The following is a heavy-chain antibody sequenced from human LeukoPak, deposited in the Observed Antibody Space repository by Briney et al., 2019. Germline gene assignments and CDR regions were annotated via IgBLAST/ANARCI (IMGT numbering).Heavy chain of an antibody. CDR2: INPNSGGT. J-gene: IGHJ4*02. D-gene: IGHD5-24*01. V-gene: IGHV1-2*02. Sequence: ASVKVSCKASGCTFTDNYINWVRQVPGQGLEWMGWINPNSGGTNYAQKFQGRVTMSRDTSINTAYMELSSLRSDDTAVYYCARSKMSDYWGQGTLVTVPS. CDR3: ARSKMSDY. CDR1: GCTFTDNY.